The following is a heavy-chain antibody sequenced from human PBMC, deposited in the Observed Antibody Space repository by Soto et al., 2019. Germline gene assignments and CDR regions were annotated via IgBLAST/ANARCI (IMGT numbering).Heavy chain of an antibody. CDR2: IYYSVST. CDR3: ARNGTLHADYEY. CDR1: GGSISSYY. V-gene: IGHV4-59*08. D-gene: IGHD4-17*01. J-gene: IGHJ4*02. Sequence: QVQLQESGPGLVKPSETLSLTCTVSGGSISSYYWSWIRQPPGKGLEWIGYIYYSVSTNYNPSLTSRVAISVDPPNTQFSLKLSCVTAADTAVYYCARNGTLHADYEYWGQGTLVTVSS.